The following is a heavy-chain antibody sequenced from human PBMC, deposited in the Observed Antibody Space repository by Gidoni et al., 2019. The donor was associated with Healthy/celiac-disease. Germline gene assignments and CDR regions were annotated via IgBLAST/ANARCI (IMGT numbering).Heavy chain of an antibody. V-gene: IGHV3-9*01. Sequence: EVQLVESGGGLVQPGRSLRLSCAASGFTFDDYAMHWVRQAPGKGLEWVSGISWNSGSIGYADSVKGRFTISRDNAKNSLYLQMNSLRAEDTALYYCAKGESITIFGVVDFGGQGTLVTVSS. CDR1: GFTFDDYA. CDR2: ISWNSGSI. CDR3: AKGESITIFGVVDF. D-gene: IGHD3-3*01. J-gene: IGHJ4*02.